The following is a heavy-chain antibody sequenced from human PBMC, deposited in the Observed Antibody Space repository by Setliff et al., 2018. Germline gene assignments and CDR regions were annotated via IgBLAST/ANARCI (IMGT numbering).Heavy chain of an antibody. CDR3: ARAISGWYSAFYYYMDV. CDR2: XXXXXXX. D-gene: IGHD6-19*01. J-gene: IGHJ6*03. Sequence: SETLSLTCSVSGGSISSGSDYWTWIRQPAGKGLEXXGXXXXXXXXXXXXXXXXXXXISVDXXKNQFSLKLSSVTAADTAVYYCARAISGWYSAFYYYMDVWGKGTTVTVSS. V-gene: IGHV4-61*02. CDR1: GGSISSGSDY.